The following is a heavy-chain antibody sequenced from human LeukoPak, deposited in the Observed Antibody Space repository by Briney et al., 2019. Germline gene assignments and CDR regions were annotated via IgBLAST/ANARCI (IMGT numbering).Heavy chain of an antibody. V-gene: IGHV3-43*01. CDR1: GFTFDDYT. Sequence: GGSLRLSCAASGFTFDDYTMHWVRQAPGKGLEWVSLISWDGGSTYYADSVKGRFTISRDNSKNSLYLQMNSLRTEDTALYYCAKGVKTYSYGPRGGDYYYNMDVWGKGTTVTVSS. CDR3: AKGVKTYSYGPRGGDYYYNMDV. CDR2: ISWDGGST. D-gene: IGHD5-18*01. J-gene: IGHJ6*03.